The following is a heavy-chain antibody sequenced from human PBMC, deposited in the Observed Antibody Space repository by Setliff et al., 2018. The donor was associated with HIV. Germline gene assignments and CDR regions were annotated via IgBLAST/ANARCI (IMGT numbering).Heavy chain of an antibody. CDR2: MNPDSGNT. CDR3: ARTRSGGSSVYYYYYMDV. J-gene: IGHJ6*03. D-gene: IGHD2-15*01. CDR1: GYTSTSDD. Sequence: ASVKVSCKASGYTSTSDDINWVRKATGQGLEWMGWMNPDSGNTGSAQNCQGRLTITWNTSISTAYMELGSLGFDDTAVYFCARTRSGGSSVYYYYYMDVWGQGTAVTVSS. V-gene: IGHV1-8*01.